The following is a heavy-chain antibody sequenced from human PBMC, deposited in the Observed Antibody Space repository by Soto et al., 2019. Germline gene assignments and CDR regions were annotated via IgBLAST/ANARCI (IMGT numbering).Heavy chain of an antibody. J-gene: IGHJ4*02. CDR3: ASSSPFHY. CDR1: SASLSSSTYY. CDR2: IYYIGNT. D-gene: IGHD6-6*01. Sequence: PSETLSLTCSVSSASLSSSTYYWSWIRQPPGRGPEWIGSIYYIGNTYYKPSLKSRVSISIDTSRNQFSLKLTSVTAADTGVYYCASSSPFHYWGPGILVTVSS. V-gene: IGHV4-39*01.